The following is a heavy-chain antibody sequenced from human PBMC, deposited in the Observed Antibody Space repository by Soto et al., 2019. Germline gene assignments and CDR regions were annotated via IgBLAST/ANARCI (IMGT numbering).Heavy chain of an antibody. D-gene: IGHD2-15*01. J-gene: IGHJ4*02. CDR3: ARAYGGKGSDY. CDR1: GYTFTSYD. CDR2: MNPNSGNT. Sequence: VKVSCKASGYTFTSYDINWVLQATGQGLEWMGWMNPNSGNTGYAQKFQGRVTMTRDTSISTAYMELSRLRSDDTAVYYCARAYGGKGSDYWGQGTLVTVSS. V-gene: IGHV1-8*01.